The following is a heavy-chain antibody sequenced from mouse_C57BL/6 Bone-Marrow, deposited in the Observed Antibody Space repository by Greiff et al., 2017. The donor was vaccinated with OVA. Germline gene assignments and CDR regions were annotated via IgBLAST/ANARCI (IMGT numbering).Heavy chain of an antibody. J-gene: IGHJ4*01. D-gene: IGHD5-1-1*01. V-gene: IGHV2-2*01. CDR1: GFSFTSYG. CDR2: IWSGGST. Sequence: VQLVESGPGLVQPSQSLSITCTVSGFSFTSYGVHWVRQSPGQGLEWLGVIWSGGSTDYNAAFISRLSISKDNSKSQVFFKMNSLQADDTAIDYCARPQYLGAMDYWGQGTSVTVSS. CDR3: ARPQYLGAMDY.